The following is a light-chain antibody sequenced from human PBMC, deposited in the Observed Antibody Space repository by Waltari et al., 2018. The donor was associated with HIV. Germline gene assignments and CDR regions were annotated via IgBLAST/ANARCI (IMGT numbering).Light chain of an antibody. CDR2: DAA. V-gene: IGKV3D-20*02. CDR3: QQRSKWPPEYT. Sequence: EIVLTQSLATLSLSPGERATPSCSASQYVNSNYLAWYQQKHGQAPRLLFYDAASRATGIPARFSGSGSGTDFTLTINSLEPEDFAVYYCQQRSKWPPEYTFGQGTRLEIK. J-gene: IGKJ2*01. CDR1: QYVNSNY.